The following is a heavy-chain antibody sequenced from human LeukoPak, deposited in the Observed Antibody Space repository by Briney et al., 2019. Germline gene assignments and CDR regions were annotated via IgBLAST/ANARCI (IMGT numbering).Heavy chain of an antibody. CDR3: ASAEVIQYGMDV. V-gene: IGHV3-30*03. CDR2: MSYDGSNK. CDR1: GFSFSDHG. Sequence: GGSLRLSCAASGFSFSDHGMHWVRQAPGKGLEWVAVMSYDGSNKDYADSVKGRFTISRDNAKNTLFLQMNTLRAEDTAVYYCASAEVIQYGMDVWGQGTTVTVSS. J-gene: IGHJ6*02. D-gene: IGHD3-16*02.